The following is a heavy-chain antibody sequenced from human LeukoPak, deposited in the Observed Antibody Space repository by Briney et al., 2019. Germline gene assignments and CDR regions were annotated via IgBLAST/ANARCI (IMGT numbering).Heavy chain of an antibody. Sequence: SETLSLTCTVSGGSISSGSSYWSWIRQPAGKGLEWIGRIYTSGSTNYNPSLKSRVTISVDMSKNQFSLKLSSVTAADTAVYYCARVGYYGDVDYWGQGTLVTVSS. CDR1: GGSISSGSSY. J-gene: IGHJ4*02. CDR3: ARVGYYGDVDY. D-gene: IGHD3-10*01. V-gene: IGHV4-61*02. CDR2: IYTSGST.